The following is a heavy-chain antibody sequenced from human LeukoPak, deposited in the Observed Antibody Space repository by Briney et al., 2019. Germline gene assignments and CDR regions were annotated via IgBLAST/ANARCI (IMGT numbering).Heavy chain of an antibody. V-gene: IGHV1-18*01. CDR3: ARRGNYYDSSGSNYFDY. CDR2: ISAYNGNT. D-gene: IGHD3-22*01. Sequence: ASVKVSCKASGYTFTSYGISWVRQAPGQGLEWMGWISAYNGNTNYAQKLQGRVTMTTDTSTSTAYMELRSLRSDDTAVYYCARRGNYYDSSGSNYFDYWGQGTLVTVSS. J-gene: IGHJ4*02. CDR1: GYTFTSYG.